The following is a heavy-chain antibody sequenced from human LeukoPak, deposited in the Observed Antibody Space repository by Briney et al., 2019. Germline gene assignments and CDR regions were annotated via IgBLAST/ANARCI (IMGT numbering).Heavy chain of an antibody. D-gene: IGHD6-13*01. J-gene: IGHJ4*02. CDR2: IYPGDSQT. Sequence: GESLKISCKASGYTFTTYWIGWVRQMPGKGLEWMGIIYPGDSQTRYSPSFQGQVTISADKSISTAYLRWSILKASDTAIYYCATRRAVAGKYYFDYWGQGTLVTVSS. CDR1: GYTFTTYW. V-gene: IGHV5-51*01. CDR3: ATRRAVAGKYYFDY.